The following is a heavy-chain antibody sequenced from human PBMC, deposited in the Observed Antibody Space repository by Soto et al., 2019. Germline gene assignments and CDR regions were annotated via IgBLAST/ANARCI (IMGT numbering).Heavy chain of an antibody. CDR3: ARSKSNFDWLPEGSDP. CDR2: IYYSGST. D-gene: IGHD3-9*01. Sequence: SETLSLTCTVSGGSISSYYWSWIRQPPGKGLEWIGYIYYSGSTNYNPSLKSRVTISVDTSKNQFSLKLSSVTAADTAVYYCARSKSNFDWLPEGSDPWGQGTLVTVS. V-gene: IGHV4-59*01. CDR1: GGSISSYY. J-gene: IGHJ5*02.